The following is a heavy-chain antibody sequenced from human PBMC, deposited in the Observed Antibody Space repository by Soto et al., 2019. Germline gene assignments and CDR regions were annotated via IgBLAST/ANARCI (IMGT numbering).Heavy chain of an antibody. CDR2: IKHDGSEK. CDR1: GITFSSNS. D-gene: IGHD3-10*01. J-gene: IGHJ4*02. V-gene: IGHV3-7*01. CDR3: ARGRTVRGRYYFDS. Sequence: EVQLLESGGGLVQPGGSLRLSCAASGITFSSNSMSWVRQAPGKGLEWVANIKHDGSEKYYVDSVKGRFTISRDNAKNSLYLQLNSLRAEDTAVYYCARGRTVRGRYYFDSWGRGTLVTVSS.